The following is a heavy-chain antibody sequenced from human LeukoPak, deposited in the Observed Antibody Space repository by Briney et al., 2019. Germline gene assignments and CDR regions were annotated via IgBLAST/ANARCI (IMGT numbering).Heavy chain of an antibody. V-gene: IGHV3-23*01. Sequence: GGSLRLSCVVSGFTFSSYGMSWVRQAPGKGLEWVSAIDGGGGSTYYADSVKGRFTISRDNSKNTLYLQMNSLKTEDTAVYYCTRAGGYDFWIDYWGQGTLVTVSS. CDR1: GFTFSSYG. D-gene: IGHD3-3*01. J-gene: IGHJ4*02. CDR3: TRAGGYDFWIDY. CDR2: IDGGGGST.